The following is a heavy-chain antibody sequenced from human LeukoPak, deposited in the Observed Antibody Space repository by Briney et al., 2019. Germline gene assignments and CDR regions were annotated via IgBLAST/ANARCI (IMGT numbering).Heavy chain of an antibody. CDR3: ARDLTGGYSYGDY. CDR1: GFTFSSYE. V-gene: IGHV3-48*03. CDR2: ISSSGSTI. J-gene: IGHJ4*02. D-gene: IGHD5-18*01. Sequence: PGGSLRLSCAASGFTFSSYEMNWVRQAPGKGLEWVSYISSSGSTIYYADSVKSRFTISRDNAKNSLYLQMNSLRAEDAAVYYCARDLTGGYSYGDYWGQGTLVTVSS.